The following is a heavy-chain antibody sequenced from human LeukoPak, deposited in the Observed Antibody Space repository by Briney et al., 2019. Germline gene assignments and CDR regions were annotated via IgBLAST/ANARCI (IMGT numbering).Heavy chain of an antibody. D-gene: IGHD6-13*01. CDR1: GFTFSSYG. V-gene: IGHV3-66*01. J-gene: IGHJ4*02. Sequence: GGSLRLSCAASGFTFSSYGMHWVRQAPGKGLEWISVIYSGGSTYYADSVKGRFTISRDNSKNTLYLQMNSLRAEDTAMYYCAREHIAAAGSFDYWGQGTLVTVSS. CDR2: IYSGGST. CDR3: AREHIAAAGSFDY.